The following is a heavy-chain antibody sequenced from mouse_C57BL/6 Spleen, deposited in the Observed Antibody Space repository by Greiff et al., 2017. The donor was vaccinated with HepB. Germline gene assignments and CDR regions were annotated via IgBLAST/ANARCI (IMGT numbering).Heavy chain of an antibody. CDR1: GYTFTSYW. Sequence: QVQLQQPGAELVKPGASVKVSCKASGYTFTSYWMHWVKQRPGQGLEWIGRIHPSDSDTNYNQKFKGKATLTVDKSSSTAYIQLSSLTSEDSAVYYCAIGVVAPYWYFDVWGTGTTVTVSS. CDR3: AIGVVAPYWYFDV. CDR2: IHPSDSDT. J-gene: IGHJ1*03. D-gene: IGHD1-1*01. V-gene: IGHV1-74*01.